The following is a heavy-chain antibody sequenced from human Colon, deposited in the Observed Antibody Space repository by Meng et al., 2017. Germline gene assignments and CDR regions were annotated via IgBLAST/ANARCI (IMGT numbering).Heavy chain of an antibody. CDR2: IYYSGST. CDR1: GGSISSGDYY. D-gene: IGHD6-19*01. CDR3: ARDLGRLDPPPNWLDP. V-gene: IGHV4-30-4*01. J-gene: IGHJ5*02. Sequence: QVQLQESGPGLVKPSQALSFTRPVSGGSISSGDYYWSWIRQPPGKGLEWIGYIYYSGSTYYNPSLKSRVTISVDTSKNQFSLKLSFVTAADTAVYYCARDLGRLDPPPNWLDPWGQGTLVTVSS.